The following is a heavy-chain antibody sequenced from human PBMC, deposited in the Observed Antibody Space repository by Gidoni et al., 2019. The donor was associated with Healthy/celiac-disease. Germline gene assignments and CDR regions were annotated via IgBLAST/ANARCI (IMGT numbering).Heavy chain of an antibody. D-gene: IGHD2-15*01. CDR2: MYSGGST. CDR3: ARDGRIGGRIEYGMDV. J-gene: IGHJ6*02. Sequence: EVQLVESGGGLIQPGESLRLSCAASGFTVSSNYMSWVRQAPGKGLEWVSVMYSGGSTYYADSVKGRFTISRDNAKKTLYLQMNSLRAEDTAVYDCARDGRIGGRIEYGMDVWGQGTTVTVSS. V-gene: IGHV3-53*01. CDR1: GFTVSSNY.